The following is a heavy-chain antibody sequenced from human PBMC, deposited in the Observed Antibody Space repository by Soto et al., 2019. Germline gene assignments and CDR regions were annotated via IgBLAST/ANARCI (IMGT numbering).Heavy chain of an antibody. CDR1: GGTFSSYA. J-gene: IGHJ6*02. Sequence: QVQLVQSGAEVKKPGSSVKVSCKASGGTFSSYAISWVRQAPGQGLEWMGGIIPSFGTANNAQKFQGGVTITADKSTSTAYMELSSLRSEDTAVYYCARDGSPVEMATITYYYGMDVWGQGTTVTVSS. D-gene: IGHD5-12*01. CDR3: ARDGSPVEMATITYYYGMDV. V-gene: IGHV1-69*14. CDR2: IIPSFGTA.